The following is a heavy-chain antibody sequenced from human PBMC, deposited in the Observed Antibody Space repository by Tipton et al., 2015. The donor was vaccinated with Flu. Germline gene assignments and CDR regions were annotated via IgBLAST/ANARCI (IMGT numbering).Heavy chain of an antibody. Sequence: GLVKPSETLSLTCTVSGGSITGHYWTWIRQPPGRGPQYIGDIYYSGSSNYNPSLKSRVTISVDTSKNQFSLKLSSLTAADTAVYYCAAHCSGGNCSHAFDVWGLGTMVTVSS. V-gene: IGHV4-59*11. D-gene: IGHD2-15*01. J-gene: IGHJ3*01. CDR3: AAHCSGGNCSHAFDV. CDR1: GGSITGHY. CDR2: IYYSGSS.